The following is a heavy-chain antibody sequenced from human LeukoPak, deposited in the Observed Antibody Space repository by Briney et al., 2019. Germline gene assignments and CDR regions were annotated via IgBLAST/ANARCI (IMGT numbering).Heavy chain of an antibody. Sequence: PSQTLSLTCAVSGGSISSGGYSWSWIRQPPGKGLEWIGYIYHSGSTYYNPSLKSRVTISVDRSKNQFPLKLSSVTAADTAVYYCARNVGYCSSTSCYPSYYYYYYMDVWGKGTTVTVSS. CDR3: ARNVGYCSSTSCYPSYYYYYYMDV. J-gene: IGHJ6*03. CDR2: IYHSGST. V-gene: IGHV4-30-2*01. D-gene: IGHD2-2*01. CDR1: GGSISSGGYS.